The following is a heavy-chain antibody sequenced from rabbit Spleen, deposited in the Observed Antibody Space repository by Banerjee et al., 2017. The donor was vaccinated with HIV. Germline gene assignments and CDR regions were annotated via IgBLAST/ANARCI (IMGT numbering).Heavy chain of an antibody. CDR1: GFDLSSYYY. V-gene: IGHV1S40*01. CDR2: INASTGKP. Sequence: QSLEESGGDLVKPGASLTLTCTASGFDLSSYYYMYWVRQAPGKGLEWIACINASTGKPVYATWASGRFTISRTSSTTVTLRMTSLTAADRATYFCARDLVGVIGWNFYLWGPGTLVTVS. CDR3: ARDLVGVIGWNFYL. D-gene: IGHD1-1*01. J-gene: IGHJ4*01.